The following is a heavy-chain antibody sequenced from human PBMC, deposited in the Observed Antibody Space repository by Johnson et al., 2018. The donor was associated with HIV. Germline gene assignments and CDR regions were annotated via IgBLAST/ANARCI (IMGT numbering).Heavy chain of an antibody. J-gene: IGHJ3*02. CDR3: ARERQGYNWGHDAFDI. CDR2: INSDGSST. CDR1: GFTFSSYW. V-gene: IGHV3-74*01. Sequence: VQLVESGGGLVQPGGSLRLSCAASGFTFSSYWMHWVRQAPRKGLVWVSRINSDGSSTNYADSVKGRFTISRDNAKNTLYLQMNSMRAEDTAVYYCARERQGYNWGHDAFDIWGQGTMVAVSS. D-gene: IGHD5-24*01.